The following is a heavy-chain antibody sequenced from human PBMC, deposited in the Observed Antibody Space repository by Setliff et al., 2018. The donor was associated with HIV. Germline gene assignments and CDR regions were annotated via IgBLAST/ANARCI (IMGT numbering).Heavy chain of an antibody. CDR3: ARRYHGASGFYNS. CDR2: IHYSRGS. Sequence: PSETLSLTCSVSGVSISGPIGITYYWDWLRQPPGKGLEWIGNIHYSRGSSYNASLKSRVTISLDTSKSHFSLKLSSVAAADTAVYYCARRYHGASGFYNSWGQGVLVTVSS. CDR1: GVSISGPIGITYY. J-gene: IGHJ4*02. V-gene: IGHV4-39*02. D-gene: IGHD1-1*01.